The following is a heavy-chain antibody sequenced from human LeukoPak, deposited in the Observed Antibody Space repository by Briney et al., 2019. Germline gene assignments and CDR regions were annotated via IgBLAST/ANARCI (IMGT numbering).Heavy chain of an antibody. CDR2: IYTSGST. Sequence: SETLSLTCTVSGGSINNYYWSWTRQPAGKGLEWIGRIYTSGSTNYNPSLKSRVTMSVDTSKNQFSLKLSSVTAADTAFYYCARTSWKWLADYWGQGTLVTVSS. CDR3: ARTSWKWLADY. V-gene: IGHV4-4*07. D-gene: IGHD3-22*01. CDR1: GGSINNYY. J-gene: IGHJ4*02.